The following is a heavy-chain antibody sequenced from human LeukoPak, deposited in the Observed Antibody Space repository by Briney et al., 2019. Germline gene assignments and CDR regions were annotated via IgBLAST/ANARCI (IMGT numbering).Heavy chain of an antibody. V-gene: IGHV3-7*01. D-gene: IGHD3-16*01. Sequence: GGSLRLSCAASGFTFSSYWMTWVRQAPGKGLEWVANIKHNGDELNYVDSVEDRFTISRDNAKNPLYLHMTSLRAEDTAVYYCARELRTFDSWGQGTLITVSS. CDR2: IKHNGDEL. J-gene: IGHJ4*02. CDR3: ARELRTFDS. CDR1: GFTFSSYW.